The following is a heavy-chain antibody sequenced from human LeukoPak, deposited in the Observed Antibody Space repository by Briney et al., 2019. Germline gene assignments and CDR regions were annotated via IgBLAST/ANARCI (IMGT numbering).Heavy chain of an antibody. V-gene: IGHV4-38-2*02. CDR1: GYSISSGYY. Sequence: SETLSLTCSVSGYSISSGYYWGWIRQPPGKRLEWVGSISSSGNTYYNPTLKSRVTISVDTSKNQFSLNLTSVTAADAAVYYCARVPRWYDAFDIWGQETMVTVSS. CDR3: ARVPRWYDAFDI. D-gene: IGHD4-23*01. CDR2: ISSSGNT. J-gene: IGHJ3*02.